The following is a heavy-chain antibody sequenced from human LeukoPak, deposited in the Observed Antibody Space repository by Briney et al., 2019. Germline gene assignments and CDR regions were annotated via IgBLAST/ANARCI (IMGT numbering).Heavy chain of an antibody. CDR3: ARDGWGRLWYFDL. D-gene: IGHD7-27*01. CDR1: GGSIGNINW. V-gene: IGHV4-4*02. Sequence: PSETLSLTCAVSGGSIGNINWRSWVRQPPGKGLEWIGEIFQGGFTNYNPALKSRVTISVDKSETQISLTMSSGTAADTAVYYCARDGWGRLWYFDLWGRGTLVTVSS. J-gene: IGHJ2*01. CDR2: IFQGGFT.